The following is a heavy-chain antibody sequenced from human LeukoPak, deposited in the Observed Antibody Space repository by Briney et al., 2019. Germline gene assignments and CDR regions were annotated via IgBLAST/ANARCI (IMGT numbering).Heavy chain of an antibody. CDR1: GYTLTSYD. CDR3: ARGRWGDYIDY. Sequence: ASVKVSCKATGYTLTSYDLNWGRQATGQGLEWMGWMNPNSGSTGYAQKFKGRVTMTRSTSISTAYMELSSLRSEDTAVYYCARGRWGDYIDYWGQGTLVTVSS. D-gene: IGHD4-23*01. V-gene: IGHV1-8*01. J-gene: IGHJ4*02. CDR2: MNPNSGST.